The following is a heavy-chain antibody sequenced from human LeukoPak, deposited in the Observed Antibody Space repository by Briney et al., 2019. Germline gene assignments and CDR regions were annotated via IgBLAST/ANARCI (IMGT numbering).Heavy chain of an antibody. Sequence: GASVKVSCKASGYTFTSYSINWVRQAPGQGLGWMAWISGYNGNTNYAQKFHGRVTLTRDTSTSTAYMELRSLRSDDTAVYFCARGMSGYTEDPFDIWGQGTVVTVSS. CDR1: GYTFTSYS. D-gene: IGHD2-2*02. V-gene: IGHV1-18*01. J-gene: IGHJ3*02. CDR2: ISGYNGNT. CDR3: ARGMSGYTEDPFDI.